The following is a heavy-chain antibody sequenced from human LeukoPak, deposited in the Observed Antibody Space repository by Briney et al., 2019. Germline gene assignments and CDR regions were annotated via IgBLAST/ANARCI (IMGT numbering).Heavy chain of an antibody. Sequence: ASVNFSCKASGYTFTSYDINWVRQATGQRLEWMGWMNPNSGNTGYAQKFQGRITMTRNTSISTAYMELSSLTSEDTAVYYCARIAAAGNRRLNYWGQGTLVTVSS. J-gene: IGHJ4*02. CDR1: GYTFTSYD. V-gene: IGHV1-8*01. CDR2: MNPNSGNT. CDR3: ARIAAAGNRRLNY. D-gene: IGHD6-13*01.